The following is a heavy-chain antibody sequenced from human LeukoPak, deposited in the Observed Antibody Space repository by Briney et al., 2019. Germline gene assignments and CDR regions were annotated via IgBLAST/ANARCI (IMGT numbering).Heavy chain of an antibody. CDR1: GFTLSFYS. CDR2: ISSSSSNI. CDR3: AREKSNWGYDY. Sequence: PGGSLRLSCTASGFTLSFYSMNWVRQAPGKGLEWVSHISSSSSNIFYADSVKGRFTISRDNAQNSLYLHMNSLRADDTAVYYCAREKSNWGYDYWGQGTLVTVSS. D-gene: IGHD7-27*01. V-gene: IGHV3-48*04. J-gene: IGHJ4*02.